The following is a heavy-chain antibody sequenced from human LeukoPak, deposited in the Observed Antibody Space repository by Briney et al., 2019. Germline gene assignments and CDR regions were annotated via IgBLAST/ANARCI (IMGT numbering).Heavy chain of an antibody. CDR1: GFTFSSHS. CDR3: AREGSVSGYCFDI. V-gene: IGHV3-74*01. Sequence: PGGSLRLSCAASGFTFSSHSMYWVRQAPGKELVWVSRVNSDGSDTRYADSVKGRFTISRDNAKNTLYLQMNSLRAEDTALYYCAREGSVSGYCFDIWGQGTTVSVSS. D-gene: IGHD3-22*01. CDR2: VNSDGSDT. J-gene: IGHJ3*02.